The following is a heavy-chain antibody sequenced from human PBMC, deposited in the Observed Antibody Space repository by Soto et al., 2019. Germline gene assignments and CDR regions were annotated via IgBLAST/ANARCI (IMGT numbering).Heavy chain of an antibody. CDR2: LNSDGSST. V-gene: IGHV3-74*01. D-gene: IGHD5-12*01. Sequence: EENLVQSGGGLVQPGGSLRLSCAAFGFPFSNYWMHWVRQVPGQGLGWVSRLNSDGSSTIYADFVKGRFTISRDNAKNTLYLQMKSLRVEDTAIYYCAGGYKDWGQGALVTVSS. CDR3: AGGYKD. CDR1: GFPFSNYW. J-gene: IGHJ4*02.